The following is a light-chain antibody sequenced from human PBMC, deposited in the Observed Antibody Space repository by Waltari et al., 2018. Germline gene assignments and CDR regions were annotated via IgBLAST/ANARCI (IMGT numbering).Light chain of an antibody. Sequence: QSVLTQPPSASGTPGQRVTISCSGSSSNIGGYTVNWYQQLPGEAPKVLIYSNNRRPAGVPDRFSGSKAGTSASLAIRGLQSEDEADYYCAAWDDSLSGSWVFGSGTKVTVL. CDR1: SSNIGGYT. V-gene: IGLV1-44*01. J-gene: IGLJ6*01. CDR3: AAWDDSLSGSWV. CDR2: SNN.